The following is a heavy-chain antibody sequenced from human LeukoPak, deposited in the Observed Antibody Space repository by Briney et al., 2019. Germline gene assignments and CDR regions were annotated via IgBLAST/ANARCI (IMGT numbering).Heavy chain of an antibody. CDR1: GGSFSGYY. CDR3: AREKDYNYYMDV. J-gene: IGHJ6*03. Sequence: ASETLSLTCAVYGGSFSGYYWSWIRQPPGKGLEWIGEINHSGSTNYNPSLKSRVTISVDTSKNQFSLKLSSVTAADTAVYYCAREKDYNYYMDVWGTGTTVTVSS. V-gene: IGHV4-34*01. CDR2: INHSGST.